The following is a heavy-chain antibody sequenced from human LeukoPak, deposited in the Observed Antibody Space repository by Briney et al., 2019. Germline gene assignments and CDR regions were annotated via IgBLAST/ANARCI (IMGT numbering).Heavy chain of an antibody. CDR1: GFTFSSYA. Sequence: GGSLRLSCAASGFTFSSYAMSWVRQAPGKGLEWVSAISGSGGSTYYADSVKGRFTISRDNSKNTLYLQMNSLRAEDTAVYYCAKAPRGLDILTGYDYWGQGTLVTVSS. CDR3: AKAPRGLDILTGYDY. CDR2: ISGSGGST. D-gene: IGHD3-9*01. V-gene: IGHV3-23*01. J-gene: IGHJ4*02.